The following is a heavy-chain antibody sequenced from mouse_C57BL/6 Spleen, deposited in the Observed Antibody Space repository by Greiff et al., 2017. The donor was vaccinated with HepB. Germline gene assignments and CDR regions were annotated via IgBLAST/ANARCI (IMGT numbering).Heavy chain of an antibody. CDR3: ARQGNYDLAMDY. V-gene: IGHV2-6-1*01. CDR1: GFSLTSYG. D-gene: IGHD2-4*01. Sequence: VKLEESGPGLVAPSQRLSITCTVSGFSLTSYGVHWVRQPPGKGLEWLVVIWSDGSTTYNSALKSRLSISKDNSKSQVFLKMNSLQTDDTAMYYCARQGNYDLAMDYWGQGTSVTVSS. J-gene: IGHJ4*01. CDR2: IWSDGST.